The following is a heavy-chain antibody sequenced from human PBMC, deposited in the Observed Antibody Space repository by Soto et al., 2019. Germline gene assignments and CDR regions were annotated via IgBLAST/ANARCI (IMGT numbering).Heavy chain of an antibody. CDR2: IYYSGST. Sequence: PSETLSLTCTVSGGSISSYYWSWIRQPPGKGLEWIGYIYYSGSTNYNPSLKSRVTISVDTSKNQFSLKLSSVTAADTAVYYCARHGGGGNVVVPRRYAFDIWGQGTMVTVSS. D-gene: IGHD2-15*01. J-gene: IGHJ3*02. V-gene: IGHV4-59*08. CDR1: GGSISSYY. CDR3: ARHGGGGNVVVPRRYAFDI.